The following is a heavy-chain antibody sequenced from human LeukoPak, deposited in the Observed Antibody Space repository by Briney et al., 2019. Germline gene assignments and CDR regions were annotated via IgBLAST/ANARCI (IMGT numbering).Heavy chain of an antibody. CDR1: GFIFSTYG. Sequence: GGSLRLSCAASGFIFSTYGMHWVRQAPGKGLEWVAIIWYDGSNKYYADSVKGRFTISRDNSNKTLYLQMNSLRAEDTAVYYCARDSRSYSTGTEYWGQGTLVTVSS. J-gene: IGHJ4*02. D-gene: IGHD1-26*01. CDR3: ARDSRSYSTGTEY. CDR2: IWYDGSNK. V-gene: IGHV3-33*01.